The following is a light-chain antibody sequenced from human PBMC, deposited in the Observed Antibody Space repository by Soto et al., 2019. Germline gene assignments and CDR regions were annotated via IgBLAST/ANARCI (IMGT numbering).Light chain of an antibody. CDR3: QHYNSYPWT. CDR2: KAS. V-gene: IGKV1-5*03. J-gene: IGKJ1*01. Sequence: DIQMTHSPSTLSAPVADRFTFTCRASQSISSWLAWYQQKPGRAPNLLIHKASHLESGVPSRFSGSGSGTEFTLTISSLQPGDFATYYCQHYNSYPWTFGQGTKVDIK. CDR1: QSISSW.